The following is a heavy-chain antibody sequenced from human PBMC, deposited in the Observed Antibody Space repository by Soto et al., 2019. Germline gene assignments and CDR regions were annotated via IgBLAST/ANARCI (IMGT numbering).Heavy chain of an antibody. Sequence: QITLKESGPTLVKPTQTLTLTCPVSGFSLSTSGVGVAWIRQPPGKALQWLGIIYWDAAKCYSPSLSSRLTLPTDCSNTQVVLSLATMQSVATAPYFSAPFAYYGSASLDNWGQGTLVSVSS. J-gene: IGHJ4*02. D-gene: IGHD3-10*01. CDR1: GFSLSTSGVG. V-gene: IGHV2-5*02. CDR3: APFAYYGSASLDN. CDR2: IYWDAAK.